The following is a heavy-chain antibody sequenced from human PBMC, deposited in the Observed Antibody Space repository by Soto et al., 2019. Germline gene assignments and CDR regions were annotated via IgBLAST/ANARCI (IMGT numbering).Heavy chain of an antibody. J-gene: IGHJ6*02. V-gene: IGHV4-39*01. CDR2: IYYSGST. CDR1: GGSISSSSYY. CDR3: ARQYYDFWSGYPDYYYYYGMDV. Sequence: PSETLSLTCTVSGGSISSSSYYWGWIRQPPGKGLEWIGSIYYSGSTYYNPSLKSRVTISVDTSKNQFSLKLSSVTAADTAVYYCARQYYDFWSGYPDYYYYYGMDVWGQGTTVTVSS. D-gene: IGHD3-3*01.